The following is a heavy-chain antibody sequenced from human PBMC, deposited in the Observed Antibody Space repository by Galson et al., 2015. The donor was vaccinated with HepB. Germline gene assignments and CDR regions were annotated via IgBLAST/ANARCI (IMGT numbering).Heavy chain of an antibody. CDR2: INAGNGNT. J-gene: IGHJ4*02. D-gene: IGHD6-13*01. CDR1: GYTFTSYA. V-gene: IGHV1-3*01. CDR3: ARDRARSWLDY. Sequence: SVKVSCKASGYTFTSYAMHWVRQAPGHRLKWMGWINAGNGNTKYSQKFQGRVTITRDASASTAYMELSSLRSEDTAVYYCARDRARSWLDYWGQGTLVTVSS.